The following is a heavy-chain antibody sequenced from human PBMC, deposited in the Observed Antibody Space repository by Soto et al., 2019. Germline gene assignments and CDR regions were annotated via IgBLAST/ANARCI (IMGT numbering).Heavy chain of an antibody. J-gene: IGHJ4*02. V-gene: IGHV4-39*01. Sequence: SETPSLTCTVSGGSISSSSYYWGWIRQPPGKGLEWIGSIYYSGSTYYNPSLKSRVTISVDTSKNQFSLKLSSVTAADTAVYYCARQTRVYDYWGQGTLVTVS. CDR2: IYYSGST. CDR3: ARQTRVYDY. CDR1: GGSISSSSYY. D-gene: IGHD2-8*01.